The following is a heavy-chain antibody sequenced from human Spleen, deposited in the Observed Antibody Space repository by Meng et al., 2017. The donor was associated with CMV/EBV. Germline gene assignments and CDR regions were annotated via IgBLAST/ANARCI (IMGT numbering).Heavy chain of an antibody. CDR2: INPNSGDT. CDR1: GYIFTAYY. V-gene: IGHV1-2*02. J-gene: IGHJ4*02. CDR3: ARVGSGSYYRFDY. D-gene: IGHD1-26*01. Sequence: ASGYIFTAYYMHWVRQAPGQGLEWMGWINPNSGDTNYAQKFRGRVTMTRDTSISTAYMEMSSLRSDDTAVYYCARVGSGSYYRFDYWGQGTLVTVSS.